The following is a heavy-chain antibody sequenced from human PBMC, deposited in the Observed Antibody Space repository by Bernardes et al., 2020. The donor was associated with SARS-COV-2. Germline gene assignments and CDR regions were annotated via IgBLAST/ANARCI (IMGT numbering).Heavy chain of an antibody. CDR1: GFTFDDYA. D-gene: IGHD5-12*01. J-gene: IGHJ6*02. CDR2: ISWNGGKI. V-gene: IGHV3-9*01. CDR3: AKDMLATPNTGSYFEYGMYV. Sequence: GGSLRLSCAASGFTFDDYAMNWVRQAPGKGPEWVSGISWNGGKIGYADSVKGRFTISRDNAKNSLYLQMNSLRPEDTALYYCAKDMLATPNTGSYFEYGMYVWGQGTTVTVSS.